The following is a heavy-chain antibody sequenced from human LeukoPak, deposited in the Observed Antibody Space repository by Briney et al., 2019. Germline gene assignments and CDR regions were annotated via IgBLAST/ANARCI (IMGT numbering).Heavy chain of an antibody. Sequence: SETLSLTCTVSGGSISSYYWSWIRQPAGKGLEWIGRIYTSGSTNYNPSLKSRVTMSVDTSKNQFSLKLSSVTAADTAVYYCARDRQGYYYGSGNSHYYYYMDVWGKGTTVTISS. D-gene: IGHD3-10*01. CDR1: GGSISSYY. J-gene: IGHJ6*03. V-gene: IGHV4-4*07. CDR3: ARDRQGYYYGSGNSHYYYYMDV. CDR2: IYTSGST.